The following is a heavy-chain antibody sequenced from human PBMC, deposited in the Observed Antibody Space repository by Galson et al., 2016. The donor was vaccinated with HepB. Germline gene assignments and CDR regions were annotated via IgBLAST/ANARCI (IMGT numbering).Heavy chain of an antibody. CDR2: ISWNSAYV. CDR1: GFAFDIYA. V-gene: IGHV3-9*01. Sequence: SLRLSCAASGFAFDIYAMHWVRQAPGKGLEWVSGISWNSAYVGYADSVKGRFTISRDNAKNSLYLQMNSLRTEDTAVYYCAGYGGNSVWGQGTLVTVSS. D-gene: IGHD4-23*01. J-gene: IGHJ4*02. CDR3: AGYGGNSV.